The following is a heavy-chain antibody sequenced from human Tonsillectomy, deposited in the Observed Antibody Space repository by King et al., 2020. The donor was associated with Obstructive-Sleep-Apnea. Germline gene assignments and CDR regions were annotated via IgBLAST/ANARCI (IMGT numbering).Heavy chain of an antibody. CDR1: NYSIISNYY. CDR3: ASLVSGDSGGYFDY. Sequence: QLQESGPGLVETSETLSLACTVSNYSIISNYYWAWIRLPPGKGLEWIGSGARDGRANYNPSLGSRVTISLDTSKNQFSLQLSSVTAADTAIYCCASLVSGDSGGYFDYWGQGTLVTVSS. J-gene: IGHJ4*02. CDR2: GARDGRA. D-gene: IGHD4-17*01. V-gene: IGHV4-38-2*02.